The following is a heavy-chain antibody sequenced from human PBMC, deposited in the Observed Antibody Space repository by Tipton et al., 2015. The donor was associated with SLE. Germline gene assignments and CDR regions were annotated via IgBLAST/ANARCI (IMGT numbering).Heavy chain of an antibody. J-gene: IGHJ4*02. CDR1: GFTFSTYA. V-gene: IGHV3-30*04. D-gene: IGHD3-10*01. CDR3: ASVLLFYFDY. Sequence: SLRLSCAASGFTFSTYAMHWVRQAPGKGLEWVAVISYDGSNKYYADSVKGRFTISRDNSKNTLSLQMNSLRAEDTAVYYCASVLLFYFDYWGQGTLVTVSP. CDR2: ISYDGSNK.